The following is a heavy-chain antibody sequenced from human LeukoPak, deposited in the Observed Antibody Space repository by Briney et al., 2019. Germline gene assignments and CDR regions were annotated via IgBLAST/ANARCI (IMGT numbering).Heavy chain of an antibody. CDR1: GFTFDDYA. CDR2: ISWNSGSI. Sequence: HAGGSLRLSCAASGFTFDDYAMHWVRQAPGKGLEWVSGISWNSGSIGYADSVKGRFTISRDNAKNSLYLQMNSLRAEDTALYYCASAAYGYWGQGTLVTVSS. D-gene: IGHD2-2*01. CDR3: ASAAYGY. J-gene: IGHJ4*02. V-gene: IGHV3-9*01.